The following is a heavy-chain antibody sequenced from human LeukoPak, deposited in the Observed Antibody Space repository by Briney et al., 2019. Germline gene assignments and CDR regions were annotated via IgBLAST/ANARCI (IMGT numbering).Heavy chain of an antibody. D-gene: IGHD3-10*01. CDR1: GGTFSSYA. J-gene: IGHJ5*02. CDR3: ARAHRRGSRSTWFDP. CDR2: IIPIFGTA. V-gene: IGHV1-69*13. Sequence: SVKVSCKASGGTFSSYAISWVRQAPGQGLEWMGGIIPIFGTANYAQKFQGRVTITADETTSTAYMELSSLRSEDTAVYYCARAHRRGSRSTWFDPWGQGTLVTVSS.